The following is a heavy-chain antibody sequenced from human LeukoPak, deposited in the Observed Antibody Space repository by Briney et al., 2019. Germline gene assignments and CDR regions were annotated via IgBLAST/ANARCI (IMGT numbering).Heavy chain of an antibody. Sequence: QSGGSLRLSCAASGFTLSSYAMSWVRQAPGKGLEWVSAISDSGNTYHADSVKGRFTISRDNSKNTLYLQMNSLRAEDTAVYYCASDSAVVVVAALDYWGQGTLVTVSS. V-gene: IGHV3-23*01. J-gene: IGHJ4*02. CDR1: GFTLSSYA. D-gene: IGHD2-15*01. CDR2: ISDSGNT. CDR3: ASDSAVVVVAALDY.